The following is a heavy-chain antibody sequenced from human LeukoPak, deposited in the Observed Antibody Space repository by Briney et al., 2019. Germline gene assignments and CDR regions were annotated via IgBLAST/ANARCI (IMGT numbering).Heavy chain of an antibody. Sequence: GSLRLSCAASGFTVSSYEMNWVRQAPGKGLEWVSYISSSGSTIYYADSVKGRFTISRDNSRNTVYLQMNSLRAEDTAVYYCATETWKDWGQGTLVTVSS. CDR3: ATETWKD. J-gene: IGHJ4*02. D-gene: IGHD1-1*01. CDR2: ISSSGSTI. V-gene: IGHV3-48*03. CDR1: GFTVSSYE.